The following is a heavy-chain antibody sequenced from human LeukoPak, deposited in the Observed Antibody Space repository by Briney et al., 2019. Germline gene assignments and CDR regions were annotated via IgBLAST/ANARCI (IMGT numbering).Heavy chain of an antibody. J-gene: IGHJ4*02. Sequence: SETLSLTCTVSGGSISSTSYYWGWIRQPPGKGLEWIGSIYYSGSTYYNPSLKSRVTISVDTSKNQFSLKLSSVTAAGTAVYYCASQYFLILSLYYFDYWGQGTLVTVSS. CDR2: IYYSGST. V-gene: IGHV4-39*01. CDR3: ASQYFLILSLYYFDY. CDR1: GGSISSTSYY. D-gene: IGHD3-10*02.